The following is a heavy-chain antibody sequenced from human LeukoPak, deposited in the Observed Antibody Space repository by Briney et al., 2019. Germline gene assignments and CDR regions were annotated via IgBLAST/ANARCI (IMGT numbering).Heavy chain of an antibody. V-gene: IGHV4-59*08. CDR2: IYYNGKT. J-gene: IGHJ4*02. Sequence: KPSETLSLTCTVSGGSMGNYYWSWIRQPPGKGQEWIGYIYYNGKTNYSPSLNSRVTISVDTSRNQFSLKLNSVTAADTAVYYCARGGWSVDYWGQGTLVTVSS. CDR1: GGSMGNYY. D-gene: IGHD6-19*01. CDR3: ARGGWSVDY.